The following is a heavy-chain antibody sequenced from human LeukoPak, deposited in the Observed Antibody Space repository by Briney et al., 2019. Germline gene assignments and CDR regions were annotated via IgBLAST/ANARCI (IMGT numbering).Heavy chain of an antibody. CDR1: GGSFSGYY. V-gene: IGHV4-34*01. CDR2: INHSGST. D-gene: IGHD2-15*01. Sequence: PSETLSLTCAVYGGSFSGYYWSWIRQPPGKGLEWIGEINHSGSTNYNPSLKSRVTISVDTSKNQFSLKLSSVTAADTAVYYCARETAYCSGGSCFFDYWGQGTLVTVSS. CDR3: ARETAYCSGGSCFFDY. J-gene: IGHJ4*02.